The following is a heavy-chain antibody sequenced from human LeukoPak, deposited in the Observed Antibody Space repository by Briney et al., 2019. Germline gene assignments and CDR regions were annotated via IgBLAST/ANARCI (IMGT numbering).Heavy chain of an antibody. CDR2: INHSGST. D-gene: IGHD6-13*01. V-gene: IGHV4-34*01. CDR1: GGPFRGYY. Sequence: MASETLSLTCGVYGGPFRGYYWSWLRQPPGKGLEWVGEINHSGSTNYNPSLKSRVTIPVDTSKNQFSLTLSSLPAADTAVYYCARGVYSSSWYLGGYYYYYYMDVWGKGTTVTVSS. J-gene: IGHJ6*03. CDR3: ARGVYSSSWYLGGYYYYYYMDV.